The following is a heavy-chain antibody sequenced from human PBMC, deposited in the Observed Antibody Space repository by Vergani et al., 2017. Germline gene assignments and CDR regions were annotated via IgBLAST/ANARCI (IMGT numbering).Heavy chain of an antibody. CDR2: INDIGTT. CDR1: GGSFSGYY. D-gene: IGHD5-12*01. Sequence: QVQLQQWGAGLLKPSETLSLTCAVYGGSFSGYYWSWIRQPPGKGLEWIGAINDIGTTNYNPSLKSRVTISVDTSKTQFSLRLNSVTAADTAVYYCARFRGPDIVGTAFDHWAQGTLVTVSS. V-gene: IGHV4-34*01. CDR3: ARFRGPDIVGTAFDH. J-gene: IGHJ4*02.